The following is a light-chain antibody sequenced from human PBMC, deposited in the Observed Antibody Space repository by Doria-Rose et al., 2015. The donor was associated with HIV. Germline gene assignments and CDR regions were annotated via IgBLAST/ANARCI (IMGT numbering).Light chain of an antibody. V-gene: IGKV1-39*01. CDR1: QTVSTY. J-gene: IGKJ1*01. CDR2: AAS. CDR3: QQTYSSPPWT. Sequence: TQSPSSLSASIGDRVTITCRASQTVSTYLNWFQQEPGKAPKLLIYAASRLQSGVPSRYSGSGSGTGFTLTISGLQPGDFATYYCQQTYSSPPWTFGQGTKVAMK.